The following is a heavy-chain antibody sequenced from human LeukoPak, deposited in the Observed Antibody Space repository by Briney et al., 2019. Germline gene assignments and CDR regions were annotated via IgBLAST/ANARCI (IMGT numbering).Heavy chain of an antibody. Sequence: SETLSLTCAVYGGSFSGYYWSWIRQPPGKGLEWIGEINHSGSTNYNPSLKSRVTISVDTSKNQFSLKLGSVTAADTAVYYCARGPRMEHYDFWSGYYLRSDYYYMDVWGKGTTVTVSS. D-gene: IGHD3-3*01. CDR2: INHSGST. CDR1: GGSFSGYY. CDR3: ARGPRMEHYDFWSGYYLRSDYYYMDV. V-gene: IGHV4-34*01. J-gene: IGHJ6*03.